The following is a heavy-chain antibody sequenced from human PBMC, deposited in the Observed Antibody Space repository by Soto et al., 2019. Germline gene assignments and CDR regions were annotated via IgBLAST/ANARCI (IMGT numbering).Heavy chain of an antibody. J-gene: IGHJ6*02. V-gene: IGHV3-23*01. D-gene: IGHD3-3*01. Sequence: QAGGSLRLSCAASGFIISSYAMSWVRQAPGKGLEWVSAISGSGGSTYYADSVKGRFTISRDNSKNTLYLQMDRLRAEDTAVYYCAKGPTIFGVVITYSFYYGLEDCRQGTTVTVSS. CDR3: AKGPTIFGVVITYSFYYGLED. CDR2: ISGSGGST. CDR1: GFIISSYA.